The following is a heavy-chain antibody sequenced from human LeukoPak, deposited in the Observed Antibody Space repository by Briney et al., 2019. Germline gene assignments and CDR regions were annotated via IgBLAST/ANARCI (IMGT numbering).Heavy chain of an antibody. Sequence: GGSLRLSCAASGFTFSSYEMNWFRQAPGKGLGWVSYISSSGSTIYYADSVKGRFTISRDNAKNSLYLQMDSLRAEDTAVYYCARVIGSYGDSAYWGQGTLVTVSS. J-gene: IGHJ4*02. V-gene: IGHV3-48*03. CDR3: ARVIGSYGDSAY. CDR2: ISSSGSTI. CDR1: GFTFSSYE. D-gene: IGHD3-16*01.